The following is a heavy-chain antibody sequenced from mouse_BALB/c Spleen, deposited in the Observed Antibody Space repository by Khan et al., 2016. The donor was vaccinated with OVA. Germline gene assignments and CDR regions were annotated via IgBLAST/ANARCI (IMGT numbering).Heavy chain of an antibody. J-gene: IGHJ3*01. D-gene: IGHD2-1*01. CDR2: IFPGTGTT. CDR3: ARGYFGNYEFAY. Sequence: QIQLVQSGAELVKPGASVKLSCKTSGYTFTSYWIQWVKQRPGQGLGWIGQIFPGTGTTYYNENFKGKATLPVDTSSSTAYMQLSSLTSEDSAVYFCARGYFGNYEFAYWGQGTLVTVSP. CDR1: GYTFTSYW. V-gene: IGHV1S132*01.